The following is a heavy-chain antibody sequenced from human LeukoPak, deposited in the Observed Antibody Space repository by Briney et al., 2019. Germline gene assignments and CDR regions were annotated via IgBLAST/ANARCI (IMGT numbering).Heavy chain of an antibody. CDR3: ARDGIAAAGKPLFARDYYYYMDV. Sequence: PGGSLRLSCAASGFTFSSYGMHWVRQAPGKGLEWVAFIRYDGSNKYYADSVKGRFTISRDNSKNTLYLQMNSLRAEDTAVYYCARDGIAAAGKPLFARDYYYYMDVWGKGTTVTVSS. D-gene: IGHD6-13*01. CDR2: IRYDGSNK. V-gene: IGHV3-30*02. CDR1: GFTFSSYG. J-gene: IGHJ6*03.